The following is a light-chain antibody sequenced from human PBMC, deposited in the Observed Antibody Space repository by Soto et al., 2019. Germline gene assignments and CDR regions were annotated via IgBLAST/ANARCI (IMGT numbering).Light chain of an antibody. V-gene: IGKV3D-15*01. CDR3: QQYHNWPPIT. J-gene: IGKJ5*01. CDR2: GAS. Sequence: SPANLSLSPGETATLSCRAGQSINNYLAWYQQKLGQAPRLLIYGASTRATGIPARFSGSGSGTEFTLTISSLQSEDFAIYYCQQYHNWPPITFGQGTRLESK. CDR1: QSINNY.